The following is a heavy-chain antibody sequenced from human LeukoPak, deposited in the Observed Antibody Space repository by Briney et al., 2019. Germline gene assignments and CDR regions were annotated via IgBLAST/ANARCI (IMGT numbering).Heavy chain of an antibody. Sequence: GGSLRLSCAASGFTFSSYGMHWVRQAPGKGLEWVAVISYDGSNKYYADSVKGRFTISRDNAKNSLYLQMNSLRAEDTAVYYCAVLRVGYWGQGTLVTVSS. CDR1: GFTFSSYG. V-gene: IGHV3-30*03. D-gene: IGHD1-26*01. CDR2: ISYDGSNK. CDR3: AVLRVGY. J-gene: IGHJ4*02.